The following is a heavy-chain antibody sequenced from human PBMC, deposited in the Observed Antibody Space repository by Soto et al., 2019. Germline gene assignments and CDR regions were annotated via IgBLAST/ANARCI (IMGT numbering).Heavy chain of an antibody. D-gene: IGHD3-10*01. CDR3: ARDPSEGSRYYYGTDV. J-gene: IGHJ6*02. V-gene: IGHV1-3*01. CDR2: INAGNGNT. Sequence: ASVKVSCKASGYTFTSYAMHWVRQAPGQRLEWMGWINAGNGNTKYSQKFQGRVTITRDTSASTAYVELSSLISEDTAVYYCARDPSEGSRYYYGTDVWGQGTTVTVSS. CDR1: GYTFTSYA.